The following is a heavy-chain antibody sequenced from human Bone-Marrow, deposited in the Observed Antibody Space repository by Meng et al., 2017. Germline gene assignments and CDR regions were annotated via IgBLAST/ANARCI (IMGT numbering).Heavy chain of an antibody. D-gene: IGHD5-18*01. CDR1: GGSFRGYF. CDR2: INHRGST. CDR3: ARQKFSYGLGPPAY. Sequence: QVQLQQWGAGRWKHSETPSRPCGVYGGSFRGYFWAWIRQPPGKGLEWIGEINHRGSTNYNPSLKSRVTISVDTSKSQVSLNLSSVTAADTAVYYCARQKFSYGLGPPAYWGQGTLVTVSS. J-gene: IGHJ4*02. V-gene: IGHV4-34*01.